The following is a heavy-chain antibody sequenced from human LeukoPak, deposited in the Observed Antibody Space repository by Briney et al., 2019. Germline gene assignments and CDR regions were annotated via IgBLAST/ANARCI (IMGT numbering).Heavy chain of an antibody. J-gene: IGHJ4*02. CDR1: GFTFDDYA. CDR3: ARSPADDY. CDR2: ISWNSGSI. Sequence: GRSLRLSCAASGFTFDDYAMHWVRQAPGKGLEWVSGISWNSGSIGYADSVKGRFTISRDNAKNSLYLQMNSLRAEDTAVYYCARSPADDYWGQGTLVTVSS. V-gene: IGHV3-9*01.